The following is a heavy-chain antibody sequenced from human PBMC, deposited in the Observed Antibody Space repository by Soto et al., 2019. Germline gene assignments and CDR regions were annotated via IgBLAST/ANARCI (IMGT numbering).Heavy chain of an antibody. CDR3: ARALANYYGPGTDPPAGRSRFDP. CDR2: ISGSGTMK. J-gene: IGHJ5*02. CDR1: GFTFKNHA. V-gene: IGHV3-23*01. Sequence: PGGSLRLSCVASGFTFKNHAMTWVRQAPGKGLEWVSGISGSGTMKYYADSVRGHFFISRENAKNQFSLDLSAVTAADTAVYYSARALANYYGPGTDPPAGRSRFDPWGQGTLVTVSS. D-gene: IGHD3-10*01.